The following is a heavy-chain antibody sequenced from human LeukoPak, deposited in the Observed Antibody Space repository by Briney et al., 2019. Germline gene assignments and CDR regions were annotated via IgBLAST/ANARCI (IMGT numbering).Heavy chain of an antibody. Sequence: ASVKVSCKASGHIFTNYGISWLRQAPGQGLEWMGWISAYNGNTNYAQKLQGRVTMTTDTSTNTAYMELRSLRSDDTAVYYCARVGAYCSGYKCFDYWSQGTLVTVSS. V-gene: IGHV1-18*01. J-gene: IGHJ4*02. CDR1: GHIFTNYG. CDR3: ARVGAYCSGYKCFDY. CDR2: ISAYNGNT. D-gene: IGHD2-15*01.